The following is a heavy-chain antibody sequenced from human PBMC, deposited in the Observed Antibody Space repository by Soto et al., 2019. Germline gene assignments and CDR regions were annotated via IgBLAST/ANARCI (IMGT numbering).Heavy chain of an antibody. CDR3: AKFRTYQLLRPFDY. CDR1: GFTFTSYA. D-gene: IGHD2-2*01. Sequence: GSLRLSCAAPGFTFTSYAISWIRQAPGKGLEWVSAISGSGGSTYYADSVKGRFTISRDNSKNTLYLQMNSLRAEDTAVYYCAKFRTYQLLRPFDYWGQGTLVTVSS. J-gene: IGHJ4*02. CDR2: ISGSGGST. V-gene: IGHV3-23*01.